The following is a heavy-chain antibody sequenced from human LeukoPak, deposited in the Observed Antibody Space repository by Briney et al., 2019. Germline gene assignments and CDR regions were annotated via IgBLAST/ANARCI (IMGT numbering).Heavy chain of an antibody. CDR2: ISYDGSNK. D-gene: IGHD6-19*01. J-gene: IGHJ5*02. CDR1: GFTFSSYA. CDR3: ARGIAVAGTFGWFDP. V-gene: IGHV3-30-3*01. Sequence: GRSLRLSCAASGFTFSSYAMHWARQAPGKGLEWVAVISYDGSNKYYADSVKGRFTISRDNSKNTLYLQMNSLRAEDTAVYYCARGIAVAGTFGWFDPWGQGTLVTVSS.